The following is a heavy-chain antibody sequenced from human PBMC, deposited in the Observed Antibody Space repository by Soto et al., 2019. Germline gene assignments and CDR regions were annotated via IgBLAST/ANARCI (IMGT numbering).Heavy chain of an antibody. Sequence: ASVKVSCKASRYTFPSYRISWVLQASGQGLEWMGWISAYNGNTNYAQKLQGRVTMTTDTSTSTAYMELRSLRSDDTAVYYCQRITMVRGVISAVDYWGQGTLVTVSS. J-gene: IGHJ4*02. CDR3: QRITMVRGVISAVDY. CDR2: ISAYNGNT. V-gene: IGHV1-18*04. D-gene: IGHD3-10*01. CDR1: RYTFPSYR.